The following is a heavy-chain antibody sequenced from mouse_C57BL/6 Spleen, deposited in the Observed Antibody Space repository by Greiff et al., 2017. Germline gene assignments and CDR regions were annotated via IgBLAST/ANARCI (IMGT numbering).Heavy chain of an antibody. CDR3: ARRDYDYDDYYAMDY. D-gene: IGHD2-4*01. V-gene: IGHV5-17*01. J-gene: IGHJ4*01. CDR2: ISSGSSTI. CDR1: GFTFSAYG. Sequence: EVMLVESGGGLVKPGGSLKLSCAASGFTFSAYGMHWVRQAPEKGLEWVAYISSGSSTIYYADTVKGRFTISRDNAKYTRFLQMTRLRSEDTAMYYCARRDYDYDDYYAMDYWGQGTSGTVSS.